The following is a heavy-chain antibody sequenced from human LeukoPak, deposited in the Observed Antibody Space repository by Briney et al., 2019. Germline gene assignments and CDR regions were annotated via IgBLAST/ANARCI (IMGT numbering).Heavy chain of an antibody. Sequence: SETLSLTCTVSGDSISSSSYYWGWIRQPPGKGLEWIGSIPYRGNTYYNPSLKSRVTISVDTSKNQFSLKLSSVTAADTAVYYSARRQTPDYWGEGTLVTVSS. CDR1: GDSISSSSYY. J-gene: IGHJ4*02. V-gene: IGHV4-39*01. D-gene: IGHD2-15*01. CDR3: ARRQTPDY. CDR2: IPYRGNT.